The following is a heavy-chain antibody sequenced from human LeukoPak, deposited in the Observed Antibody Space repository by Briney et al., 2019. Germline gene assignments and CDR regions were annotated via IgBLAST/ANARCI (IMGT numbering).Heavy chain of an antibody. CDR2: IYYSGST. CDR1: SDSISSSTSY. CDR3: ARHPTTTYYYDSSGYFDY. D-gene: IGHD3-22*01. J-gene: IGHJ4*02. V-gene: IGHV4-39*01. Sequence: PSEILSLTCTVSSDSISSSTSYWGWIRQPPGKGLEWIGSIYYSGSTYYNPSLKSRVTISVDTSKNQFSLKLSSVTAADTAVYYCARHPTTTYYYDSSGYFDYWGQGTLVTVSS.